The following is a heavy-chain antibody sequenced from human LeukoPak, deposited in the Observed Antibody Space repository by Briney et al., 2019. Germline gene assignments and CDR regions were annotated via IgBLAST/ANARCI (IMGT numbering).Heavy chain of an antibody. V-gene: IGHV4-34*01. D-gene: IGHD2-15*01. Sequence: PSETPSLTCAVYGGSFSGYYWSWIRQPPGKGLEWIGEINHSGSTNYNPSLKSRVTISVDTSKNQFSLKLSSVTAADTAVYYCARGVPYCSGGSCYLPNYFDYWGQGTLVTVSS. CDR2: INHSGST. CDR1: GGSFSGYY. J-gene: IGHJ4*02. CDR3: ARGVPYCSGGSCYLPNYFDY.